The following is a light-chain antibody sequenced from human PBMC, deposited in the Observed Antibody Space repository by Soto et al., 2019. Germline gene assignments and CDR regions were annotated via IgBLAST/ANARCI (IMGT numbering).Light chain of an antibody. Sequence: QSALTQPASVSGSPGQTITISCTGSSSDVGGYDYVSWYQQYPGKVPKLMIYEVNNRPSGVSNRFSGSKSGNTASLTISGLQPEDEADYYCCSSGGSPTYVFGTGTKLTVL. J-gene: IGLJ1*01. CDR2: EVN. V-gene: IGLV2-14*01. CDR1: SSDVGGYDY. CDR3: CSSGGSPTYV.